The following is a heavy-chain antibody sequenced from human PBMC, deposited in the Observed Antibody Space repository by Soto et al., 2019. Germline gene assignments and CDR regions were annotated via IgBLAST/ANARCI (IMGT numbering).Heavy chain of an antibody. CDR2: ISGSGGST. D-gene: IGHD6-6*01. CDR1: GFTVSSNY. Sequence: GGSLRLSCAASGFTVSSNYMSWVRQAPGKGLEWVSAISGSGGSTYYADSVKGRFTISRDNSKNTLYLQMNSLRAEDTAVYYCAKESSSSALFDYWGQGTLVTVSS. CDR3: AKESSSSALFDY. J-gene: IGHJ4*02. V-gene: IGHV3-23*01.